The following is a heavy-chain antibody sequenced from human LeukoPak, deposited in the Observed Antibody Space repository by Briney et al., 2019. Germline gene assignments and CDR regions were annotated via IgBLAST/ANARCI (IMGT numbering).Heavy chain of an antibody. V-gene: IGHV3-7*01. CDR2: INQDGSEK. CDR1: GFTFDDYW. J-gene: IGHJ6*04. D-gene: IGHD3-10*02. CDR3: AELGITMIGGV. Sequence: GGSLRLSCGASGFTFDDYWMSWVRQAPGQGLEWVANINQDGSEKYYLDSAKGRFTISRDNARNSLYLQMNSLRAEDTAVYYCAELGITMIGGVWGKGTRSPSPQ.